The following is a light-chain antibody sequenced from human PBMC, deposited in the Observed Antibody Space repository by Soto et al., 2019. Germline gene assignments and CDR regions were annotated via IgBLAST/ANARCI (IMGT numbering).Light chain of an antibody. Sequence: QSVLTQPPSASGSPGQSVAISCTGTSSDVGGYHYVYWYQQHPVKAPTLMMYEVNKRPSGVPDRFSGSKSGNTASLTVSGLTAEDEADYYCSADAGSSNVFGTGTKVTV. J-gene: IGLJ1*01. V-gene: IGLV2-8*01. CDR3: SADAGSSNV. CDR1: SSDVGGYHY. CDR2: EVN.